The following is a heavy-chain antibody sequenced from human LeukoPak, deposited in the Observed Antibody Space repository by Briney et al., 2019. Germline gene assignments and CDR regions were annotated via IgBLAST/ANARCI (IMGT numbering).Heavy chain of an antibody. CDR2: IYYSGST. CDR3: ARHGQQNQYYDFWSGYYAWFDP. J-gene: IGHJ5*02. Sequence: SETLSLTCAVYGGSFSSYYWGWIRQPPGKGLEWTGSIYYSGSTYYNPSLKSRVTISVDTSKNQSSLKLSSVTAADTAVYYCARHGQQNQYYDFWSGYYAWFDPWGQGTLVTVSS. CDR1: GGSFSSYY. V-gene: IGHV4-39*01. D-gene: IGHD3-3*01.